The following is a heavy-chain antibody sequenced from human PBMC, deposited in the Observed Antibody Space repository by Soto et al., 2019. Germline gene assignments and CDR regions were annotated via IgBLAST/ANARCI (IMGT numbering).Heavy chain of an antibody. J-gene: IGHJ6*02. V-gene: IGHV1-18*01. Sequence: ASVKVSCKASAYSFTSYGISWVRQAPGDGLEWMGWISADNGHTNYAQKFQGRVTMTKDTSTRTAYMDLRSLRSDDTAVYYCATVYGSGSYFVDYYGMDVWGQGTTVTVSS. D-gene: IGHD3-10*01. CDR2: ISADNGHT. CDR3: ATVYGSGSYFVDYYGMDV. CDR1: AYSFTSYG.